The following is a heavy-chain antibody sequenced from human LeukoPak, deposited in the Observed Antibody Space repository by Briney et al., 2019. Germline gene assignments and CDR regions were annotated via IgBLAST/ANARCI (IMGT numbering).Heavy chain of an antibody. J-gene: IGHJ5*02. CDR1: GFTFSSFW. CDR3: ARDQLTGGRAP. CDR2: IKQDGSEK. D-gene: IGHD3-10*01. Sequence: SGGSLRLSCAGSGFTFSSFWMTWVRQAPGKGLEWVANIKQDGSEKDYVDSVKGRFTISRDNAKNSLYLQMNSLRAEDTAVYYCARDQLTGGRAPWGQGTLVTVSS. V-gene: IGHV3-7*01.